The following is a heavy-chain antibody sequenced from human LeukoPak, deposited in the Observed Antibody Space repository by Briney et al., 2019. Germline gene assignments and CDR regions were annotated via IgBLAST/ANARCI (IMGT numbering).Heavy chain of an antibody. CDR2: ISGSGGST. J-gene: IGHJ4*02. D-gene: IGHD6-19*01. CDR3: AKDLSRSSGWYFDY. V-gene: IGHV3-23*01. CDR1: GFTFSSYG. Sequence: GGTLRLSCAASGFTFSSYGMSWVRQAPGKGLEWVSAISGSGGSTYYADSVKGRFTISRDNSKNTLYLQMNSLRAEDTAVYYCAKDLSRSSGWYFDYWGQGTLVTVSS.